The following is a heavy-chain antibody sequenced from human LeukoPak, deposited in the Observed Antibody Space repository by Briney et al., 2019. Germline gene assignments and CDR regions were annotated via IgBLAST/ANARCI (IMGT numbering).Heavy chain of an antibody. D-gene: IGHD6-19*01. J-gene: IGHJ4*02. CDR1: GGSISSSSYY. CDR2: IYYSGST. V-gene: IGHV4-39*01. CDR3: ARPGIAVAEGDY. Sequence: SETLSLTCTVSGGSISSSSYYWGWIRQPPGQGLEWIGSIYYSGSTYYNPSLKSRVTISVDTSKNQFSLKLSSVTAADTAVYYCARPGIAVAEGDYWGQGTLVTVSS.